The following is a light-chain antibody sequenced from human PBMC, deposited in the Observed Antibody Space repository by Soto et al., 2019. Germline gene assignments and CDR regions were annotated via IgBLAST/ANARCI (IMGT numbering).Light chain of an antibody. Sequence: DTQMTQSPSTLSASVGDRVTITCRASQSISDWLAWYQQKPGKAPKLLIYKASRLQSGVPSRFSGSGSGTEFTLTISGLQAEDFATYYCQHYNDYPWPFGQGPKVDIK. J-gene: IGKJ1*01. CDR1: QSISDW. CDR2: KAS. V-gene: IGKV1-5*03. CDR3: QHYNDYPWP.